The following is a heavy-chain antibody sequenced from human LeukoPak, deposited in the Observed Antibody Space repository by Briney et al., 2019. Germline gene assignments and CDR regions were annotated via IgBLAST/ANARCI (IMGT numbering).Heavy chain of an antibody. Sequence: ASVKVSCKVSGYTLTELSMHWVRQAPGKGLEWMGGFDPEDGETIYAQKFQGRVTMTEDTSTDTAYMELSSLRSGDTAVYYCATDLGDYGGEGDYWGQGTLVTVSS. CDR2: FDPEDGET. V-gene: IGHV1-24*01. D-gene: IGHD4-17*01. J-gene: IGHJ4*02. CDR3: ATDLGDYGGEGDY. CDR1: GYTLTELS.